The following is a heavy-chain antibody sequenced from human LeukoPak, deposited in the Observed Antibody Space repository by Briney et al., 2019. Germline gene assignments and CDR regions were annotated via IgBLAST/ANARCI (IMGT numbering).Heavy chain of an antibody. CDR1: GGTFSSYA. CDR2: VIPIFGTA. Sequence: SVKVSCKASGGTFSSYAISWVRQAPGQGLEWMGGVIPIFGTANYAQKFQGRVTITTDESTSTAYMELSSLRSEDTAVYYCARDSRGYYYDSSGHFDYWGQGTLVTVSS. V-gene: IGHV1-69*05. CDR3: ARDSRGYYYDSSGHFDY. D-gene: IGHD3-22*01. J-gene: IGHJ4*02.